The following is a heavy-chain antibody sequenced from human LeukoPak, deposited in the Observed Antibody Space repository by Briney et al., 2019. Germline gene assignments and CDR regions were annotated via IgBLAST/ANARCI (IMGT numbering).Heavy chain of an antibody. D-gene: IGHD6-19*01. CDR3: AKEVSSGFDY. J-gene: IGHJ4*02. V-gene: IGHV3-9*01. Sequence: GGSLRLSCAASGFTFDDYAMHWVRQAPGKGLEWVSGISWNSGSIGYADSVKGRFTISRDNAKNSLYLQMNSLRAEGTALYYCAKEVSSGFDYWGQGTLVTVSS. CDR1: GFTFDDYA. CDR2: ISWNSGSI.